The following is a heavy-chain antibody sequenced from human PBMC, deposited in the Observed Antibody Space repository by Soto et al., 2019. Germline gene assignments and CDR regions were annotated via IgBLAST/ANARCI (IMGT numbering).Heavy chain of an antibody. V-gene: IGHV3-7*03. CDR3: ATSGGGWLQPPV. J-gene: IGHJ4*02. CDR1: GFTFRSNW. Sequence: EVQLVESGGGLVQPGGSLRLPCAASGFTFRSNWMSWVRQAPGKGLEWVANIKQDGSEKYYVDSVKGRFTISRDNAKNSLYLQMNSLRAEDTAVYYCATSGGGWLQPPVWGQGTLVTVSS. D-gene: IGHD5-12*01. CDR2: IKQDGSEK.